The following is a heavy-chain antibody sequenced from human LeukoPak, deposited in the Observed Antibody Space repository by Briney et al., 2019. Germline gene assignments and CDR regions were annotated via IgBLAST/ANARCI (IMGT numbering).Heavy chain of an antibody. CDR1: GYSISSGYY. Sequence: WETLSLTCAVSGYSISSGYYWGWIRQPPGKGLEWIGSIYHSGSTYYNPSLKSRVTISVDTSKNQFSLKLSSVTAADTAVYYCARDPPTDTGFDYWGQGTLVTVSS. CDR2: IYHSGST. J-gene: IGHJ4*02. D-gene: IGHD4-17*01. CDR3: ARDPPTDTGFDY. V-gene: IGHV4-38-2*02.